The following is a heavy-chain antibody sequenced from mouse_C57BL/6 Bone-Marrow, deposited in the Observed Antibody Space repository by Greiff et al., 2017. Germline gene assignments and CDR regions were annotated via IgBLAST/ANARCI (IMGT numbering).Heavy chain of an antibody. CDR2: IHPNSGST. D-gene: IGHD4-1*01. V-gene: IGHV1-64*01. CDR1: GYTFTSYW. CDR3: ARGRVLTGTYYFDY. J-gene: IGHJ2*01. Sequence: QVQLQQPGAELVKPGASVKLSCKASGYTFTSYWMHWVKQRPGQGLEWIGMIHPNSGSTNYNEKFKSKATLTVDKSSSTAYMQLSSLTSEDSAVYYCARGRVLTGTYYFDYWGQGTTLTVSS.